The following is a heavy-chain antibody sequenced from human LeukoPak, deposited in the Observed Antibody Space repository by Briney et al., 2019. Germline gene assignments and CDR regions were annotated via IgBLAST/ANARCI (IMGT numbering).Heavy chain of an antibody. CDR3: ARDYCSSTSCYHYFDY. CDR1: GGTFSSYA. V-gene: IGHV1-69*05. CDR2: IIPIFGTA. Sequence: SVKVSCKASGGTFSSYAISWVRQAPGQGLEWMGRIIPIFGTASYAQKFQGRVTITTDESTSTAYMELSSLRSEDTAVYYCARDYCSSTSCYHYFDYWGQGTLVTVSS. J-gene: IGHJ4*02. D-gene: IGHD2-2*01.